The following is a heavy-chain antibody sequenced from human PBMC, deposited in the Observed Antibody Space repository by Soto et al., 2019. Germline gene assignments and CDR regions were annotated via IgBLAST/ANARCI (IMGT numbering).Heavy chain of an antibody. V-gene: IGHV3-33*01. Sequence: QVQLVESGGGVVQPGRSLRLSCAASGFTFSSYGMHWVRQAPGKGLEWVAGIWYDGSNKYYADSLKGRFTISRDNSKNTLYLQMNSLRAEDTAVYYCARGGGPTAVLGYWGQGTLVTVSS. J-gene: IGHJ4*02. D-gene: IGHD4-17*01. CDR2: IWYDGSNK. CDR3: ARGGGPTAVLGY. CDR1: GFTFSSYG.